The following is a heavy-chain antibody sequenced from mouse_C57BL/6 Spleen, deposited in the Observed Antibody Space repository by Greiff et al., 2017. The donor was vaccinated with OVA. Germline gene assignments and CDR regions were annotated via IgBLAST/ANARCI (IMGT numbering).Heavy chain of an antibody. Sequence: EVKLMESGPGLVKPSQSLSLTCSVTGYSITSGYYWNWIRQFPGNKLEWMGYISYDGSNNYNPSLKNRISITRDTSKNQFFLKLNSVTTEDTATYYCARVRANYGWYFDVWGTGTTVTVSS. CDR1: GYSITSGYY. J-gene: IGHJ1*03. CDR3: ARVRANYGWYFDV. D-gene: IGHD1-1*01. CDR2: ISYDGSN. V-gene: IGHV3-6*01.